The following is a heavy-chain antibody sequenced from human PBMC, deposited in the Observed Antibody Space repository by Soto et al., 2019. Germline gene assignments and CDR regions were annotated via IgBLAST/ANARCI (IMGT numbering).Heavy chain of an antibody. J-gene: IGHJ3*02. V-gene: IGHV3-64*01. CDR2: ISSNGGST. CDR1: GFTFSSYA. Sequence: GGSLRLSCAASGFTFSSYAMHWVRQAPGKGLEYVSAISSNGGSTYYANSVKGRFTISRDNSKNTLYLQMGSLRAEDMAVYYCARVFNWSDAFDNWGQGTMVTVSS. CDR3: ARVFNWSDAFDN. D-gene: IGHD1-1*01.